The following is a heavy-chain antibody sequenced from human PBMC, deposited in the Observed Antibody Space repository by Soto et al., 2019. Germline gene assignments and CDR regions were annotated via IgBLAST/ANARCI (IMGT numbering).Heavy chain of an antibody. CDR2: IYYSGST. V-gene: IGHV4-59*01. J-gene: IGHJ3*02. CDR1: GGSISSYY. CDR3: ARASVYVFDAFDI. Sequence: QVQLQESGPGLVKPSETLSLTCTVSGGSISSYYWSWIRQPPGKGLEWIGYIYYSGSTNYNPSLKRRVTISVDTSKNQFSLKLSSVTAADTAVYYCARASVYVFDAFDIWGQGTMVTVSS. D-gene: IGHD3-16*01.